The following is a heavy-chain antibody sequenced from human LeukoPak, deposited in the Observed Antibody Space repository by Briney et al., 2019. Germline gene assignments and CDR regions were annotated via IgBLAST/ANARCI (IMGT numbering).Heavy chain of an antibody. CDR2: IYTSGST. V-gene: IGHV4-61*02. CDR3: ARGDARDYYGSGSFPFDY. Sequence: SQTLSLTCTVSGGSISSGSYYWSWIRQPAGKGLEWIGRIYTSGSTNYNPSLKSRVTISVGTSKNQFSLKLSSVTAADTAVYYCARGDARDYYGSGSFPFDYWGQGTLVTVSS. D-gene: IGHD3-10*01. J-gene: IGHJ4*02. CDR1: GGSISSGSYY.